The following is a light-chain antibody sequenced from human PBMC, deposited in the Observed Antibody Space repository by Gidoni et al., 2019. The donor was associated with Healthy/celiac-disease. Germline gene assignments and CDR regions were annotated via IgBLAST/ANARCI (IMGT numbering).Light chain of an antibody. CDR3: AAWDDSLSGWV. J-gene: IGLJ3*02. Sequence: QSVLTQPPSASGTSGKRVTLSCSGSSSNIGSNYVYWYQQLPGTAPKLLIYRNNQQPSGVPERFSGSKSGTAASLAISGLRSEDEADYYCAAWDDSLSGWVFGGGTKLTVL. CDR1: SSNIGSNY. V-gene: IGLV1-47*01. CDR2: RNN.